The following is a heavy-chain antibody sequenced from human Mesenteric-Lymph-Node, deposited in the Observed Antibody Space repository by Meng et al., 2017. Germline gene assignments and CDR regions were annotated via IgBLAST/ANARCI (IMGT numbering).Heavy chain of an antibody. CDR1: GFTFSSYA. J-gene: IGHJ4*02. D-gene: IGHD6-19*01. V-gene: IGHV3-21*01. Sequence: GESLKISCAASGFTFSSYAMHWVRQAPGKGLEWVSSISSSSSYIYYADSVKGRFTISRDNAKNSLYLQMNSLRAEDTAVYYCARDQSSGWYADYWGQGTLVTVSS. CDR2: ISSSSSYI. CDR3: ARDQSSGWYADY.